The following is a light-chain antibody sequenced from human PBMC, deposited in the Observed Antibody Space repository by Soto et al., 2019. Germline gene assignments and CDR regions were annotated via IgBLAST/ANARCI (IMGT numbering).Light chain of an antibody. CDR2: GAS. J-gene: IGKJ1*01. CDR3: LQHNSFPRT. CDR1: QGIRID. V-gene: IGKV1-17*02. Sequence: DIQMTQSPSSLFASVGDRVSITCRASQGIRIDLGWFQQRPGKAPKRLIYGASSLQSGVPSRFRGSGYGTEFTLTISKLQPEDFETYYCLQHNSFPRTFGQGTKVDIK.